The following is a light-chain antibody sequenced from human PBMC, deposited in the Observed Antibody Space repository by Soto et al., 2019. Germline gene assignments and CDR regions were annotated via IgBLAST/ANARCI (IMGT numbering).Light chain of an antibody. V-gene: IGLV2-8*01. CDR1: SSDVGGYNY. CDR2: EVS. J-gene: IGLJ1*01. CDR3: SSYAGSNYYV. Sequence: QSALTQPPSASGSPGQSVTISCTGTSSDVGGYNYVSWYQQHPGKAPKLMIYEVSKRPSGVPDRFSGSKSGNTASLTVSGLQAEDEADYYCSSYAGSNYYVFGTGTSSPS.